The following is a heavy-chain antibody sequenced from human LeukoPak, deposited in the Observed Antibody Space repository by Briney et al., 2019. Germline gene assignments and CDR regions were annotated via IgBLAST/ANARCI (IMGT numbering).Heavy chain of an antibody. D-gene: IGHD3-10*01. CDR3: ARAPLYGSGSSPKPSNDY. V-gene: IGHV1-69*13. Sequence: SVKVSCKASGGTFTSYAISWVRQAPGQGLEWMGGIIPIFGTANYAQKFQGRVTITSDESTSTAYMELSSLRSEDTAVYYCARAPLYGSGSSPKPSNDYWGQGTLVTVSS. CDR1: GGTFTSYA. J-gene: IGHJ4*02. CDR2: IIPIFGTA.